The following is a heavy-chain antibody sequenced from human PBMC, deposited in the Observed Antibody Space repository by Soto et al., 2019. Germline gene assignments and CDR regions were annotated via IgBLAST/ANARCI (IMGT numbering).Heavy chain of an antibody. CDR1: GFTFSSYA. J-gene: IGHJ4*02. Sequence: QVQLVESGGGVGQPGRSLRLSCAASGFTFSSYAMHWVRQAPGKGLEWVAVISYDGSNKYYADSVKGRFTISRDNSKNTLYLQMNSLRAEDTAVYYCARAYGDEPYFDYWGQGTLVTVSS. D-gene: IGHD4-17*01. V-gene: IGHV3-30-3*01. CDR2: ISYDGSNK. CDR3: ARAYGDEPYFDY.